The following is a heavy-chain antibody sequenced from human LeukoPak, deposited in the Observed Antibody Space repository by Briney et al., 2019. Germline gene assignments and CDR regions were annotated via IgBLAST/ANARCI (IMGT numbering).Heavy chain of an antibody. D-gene: IGHD4-23*01. V-gene: IGHV4-34*01. J-gene: IGHJ4*02. Sequence: TTSETLSLTCAVYGGSFSGYYWSWIRQPPGKGLEWIGEINPSGSTNYNPSLKSRVTISVDTSKNQFSLKVTSVTAADTAVYYCASSSETTVVTDYWGQGTLVTVSS. CDR3: ASSSETTVVTDY. CDR2: INPSGST. CDR1: GGSFSGYY.